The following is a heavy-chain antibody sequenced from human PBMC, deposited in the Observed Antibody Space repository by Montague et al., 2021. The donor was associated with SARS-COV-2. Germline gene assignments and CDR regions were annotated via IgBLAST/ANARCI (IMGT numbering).Heavy chain of an antibody. D-gene: IGHD3-10*01. CDR2: MHFTGKT. CDR3: ARDRFDFGAGRQGTIDF. CDR1: GDSITNHY. Sequence: SETLSLTCSVSGDSITNHYWSWIRQPAGKGLEWIGRMHFTGKTNFSPFFSSRLTVSADTSKNQFSLKLTSVTAADTAIYFCARDRFDFGAGRQGTIDFWGQGTLVTVS. V-gene: IGHV4-4*07. J-gene: IGHJ4*02.